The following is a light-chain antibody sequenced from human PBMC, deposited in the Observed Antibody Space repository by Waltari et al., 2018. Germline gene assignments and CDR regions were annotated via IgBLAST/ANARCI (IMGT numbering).Light chain of an antibody. V-gene: IGKV1-27*01. Sequence: DTQMTQSPSSLSASDGDRVTTTCRASQGISNYLAWFQQKPGKVPKLLIYAASTLESGVPSRFSGSGSGTEFTLTISSLQPEDVATYYCHKYNSVPFTFGPGTKVDI. CDR3: HKYNSVPFT. CDR1: QGISNY. CDR2: AAS. J-gene: IGKJ3*01.